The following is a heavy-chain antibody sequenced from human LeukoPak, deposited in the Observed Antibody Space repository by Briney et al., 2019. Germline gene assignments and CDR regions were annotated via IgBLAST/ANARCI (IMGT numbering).Heavy chain of an antibody. V-gene: IGHV4-59*01. Sequence: SETLSLTCTVSGGSISSYYWSWIRQPPGKGLEWIGYIYYSGSTNYNPSLKSRVTISVDTSKNQFSLKLSSVTAADTAVYYRARGRGAWQWLDYWGQGTLVTVSS. D-gene: IGHD6-19*01. CDR3: ARGRGAWQWLDY. CDR2: IYYSGST. J-gene: IGHJ4*02. CDR1: GGSISSYY.